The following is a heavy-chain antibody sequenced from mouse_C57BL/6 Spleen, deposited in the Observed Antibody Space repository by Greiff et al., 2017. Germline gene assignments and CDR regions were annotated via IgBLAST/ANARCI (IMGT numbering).Heavy chain of an antibody. Sequence: EVQVVESGGGLVQPKGSLKLSCAASGFSFNTYAMNWVRQAPGKGLEWVSRIRSKSNNYATYYADSVKDRFTISRDDSESMLYLQMNNLKTEDTAMYYCVRHLDYYGSSLYYAMDYWGQGTSVTVSS. V-gene: IGHV10-1*01. CDR1: GFSFNTYA. CDR3: VRHLDYYGSSLYYAMDY. CDR2: IRSKSNNYAT. J-gene: IGHJ4*01. D-gene: IGHD1-1*01.